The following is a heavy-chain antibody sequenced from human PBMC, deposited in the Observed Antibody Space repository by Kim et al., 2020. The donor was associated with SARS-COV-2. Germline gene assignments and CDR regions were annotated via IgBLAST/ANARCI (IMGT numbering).Heavy chain of an antibody. J-gene: IGHJ2*01. V-gene: IGHV4-59*01. Sequence: NPPLTRRVTISVDPSKSQFSLKLSSVTAADTAVYYCAGAARQGVYWYFDLWGRGTLVTVSS. CDR3: AGAARQGVYWYFDL. D-gene: IGHD6-6*01.